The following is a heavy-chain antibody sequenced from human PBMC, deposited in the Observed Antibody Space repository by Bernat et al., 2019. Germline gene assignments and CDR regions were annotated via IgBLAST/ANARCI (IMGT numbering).Heavy chain of an antibody. J-gene: IGHJ5*02. CDR3: ARSGDYLPRTNWFDP. V-gene: IGHV1-2*04. CDR1: GYTFTGYY. CDR2: INPNSGGT. Sequence: QVQLVQSGAEVKKPGASVKVSCKASGYTFTGYYMHWVRQAPGQGLEWMGWINPNSGGTNYAQKFQGWVTMTRDTSISKAYMELSRLRSDDTAVYYCARSGDYLPRTNWFDPWGQGTLVTVSS. D-gene: IGHD2-21*02.